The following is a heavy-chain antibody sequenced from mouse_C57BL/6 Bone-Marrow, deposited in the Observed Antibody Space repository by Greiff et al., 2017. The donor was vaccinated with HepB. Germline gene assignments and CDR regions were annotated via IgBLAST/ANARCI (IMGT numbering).Heavy chain of an antibody. J-gene: IGHJ3*01. V-gene: IGHV1-85*01. CDR2: IYPRDGST. D-gene: IGHD2-5*01. CDR3: ARPLYYSNFAY. Sequence: QVQLQQSGPELVKPGASVKLSCKASGYTFTSYDINWVKQRPGQGLEWIGWIYPRDGSTKYNETFKGKATLTVDTSSSTAYMELHSLTSEDSAVYFCARPLYYSNFAYWGQGTLVTVSA. CDR1: GYTFTSYD.